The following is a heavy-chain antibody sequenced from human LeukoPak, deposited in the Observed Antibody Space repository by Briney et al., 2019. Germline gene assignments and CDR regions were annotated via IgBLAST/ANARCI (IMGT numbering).Heavy chain of an antibody. CDR2: ISSYNGNT. J-gene: IGHJ4*02. CDR3: ARRVNGYSSSSEDY. Sequence: ASVKVSCKASGYTFTSSGISWVRQAPGQGLEWMGWISSYNGNTNSAQKLQGRVTMTTDTSTTIAYMELRSLRSDDTAVYYCARRVNGYSSSSEDYWGQGTLVTVSS. CDR1: GYTFTSSG. V-gene: IGHV1-18*01. D-gene: IGHD6-6*01.